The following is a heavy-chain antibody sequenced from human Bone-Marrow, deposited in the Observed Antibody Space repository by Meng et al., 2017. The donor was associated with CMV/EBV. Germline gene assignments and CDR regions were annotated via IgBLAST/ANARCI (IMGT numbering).Heavy chain of an antibody. CDR3: ARSSTVTTNYYYGMDV. J-gene: IGHJ6*02. CDR1: GGSISSSSYY. Sequence: SETLSLTCTVSGGSISSSSYYWGWIRQPPGKGLEWIGSIYYSGSTYYNPSLKSRVTISVDTSKNQFSLKLSSVTAADTAVYYCARSSTVTTNYYYGMDVWAQGTTVTVSS. V-gene: IGHV4-39*01. D-gene: IGHD4-11*01. CDR2: IYYSGST.